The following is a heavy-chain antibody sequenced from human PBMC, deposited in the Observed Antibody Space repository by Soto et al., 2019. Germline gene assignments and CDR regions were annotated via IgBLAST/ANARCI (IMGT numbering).Heavy chain of an antibody. V-gene: IGHV1-18*01. Sequence: ASVKVSCKASGYTFTSYGISWVRQAPGQGLEWMGWISAYDGNTNYAQKLQGRVTMTTDTSTSTAYMELRSLRSDDTAVYYCAADLWFGDETYFDYWGQGTLVTVSS. CDR2: ISAYDGNT. CDR3: AADLWFGDETYFDY. CDR1: GYTFTSYG. J-gene: IGHJ4*02. D-gene: IGHD3-10*01.